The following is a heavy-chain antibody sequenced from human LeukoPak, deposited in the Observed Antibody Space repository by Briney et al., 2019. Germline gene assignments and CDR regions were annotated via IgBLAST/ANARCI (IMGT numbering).Heavy chain of an antibody. CDR2: ISGSGGST. V-gene: IGHV3-23*01. J-gene: IGHJ1*01. CDR1: GFTFSSYA. CDR3: AKDPGNFGGGDCYYGCEYFQY. Sequence: GGSLRLSCAASGFTFSSYAMSWVRQAPGKGLEWVSAISGSGGSTYYADSVKGRFTISRDNSKNTLYLQMNSLRAEDTAVYYCAKDPGNFGGGDCYYGCEYFQYWGQGTLVTVSS. D-gene: IGHD2-21*02.